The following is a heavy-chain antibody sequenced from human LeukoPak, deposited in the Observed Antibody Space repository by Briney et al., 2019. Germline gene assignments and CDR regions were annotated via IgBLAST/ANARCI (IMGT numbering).Heavy chain of an antibody. D-gene: IGHD1-14*01. CDR3: ARDIRPPPERYFDL. Sequence: QSGGSLRLSCAASGFTFSYYSMNWVRQAPGKGLEWISYSNTDGTISYADSVKGRFTISRDDAKNSLYLQMNSLRADDTAVYYCARDIRPPPERYFDLWGRGTLVTVSS. V-gene: IGHV3-48*04. J-gene: IGHJ2*01. CDR1: GFTFSYYS. CDR2: SNTDGTI.